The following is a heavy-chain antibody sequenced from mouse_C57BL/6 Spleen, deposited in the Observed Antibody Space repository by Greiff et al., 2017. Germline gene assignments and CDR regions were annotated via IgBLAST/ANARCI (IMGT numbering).Heavy chain of an antibody. CDR3: ARWYAPYYAMDY. D-gene: IGHD1-1*02. J-gene: IGHJ4*01. V-gene: IGHV14-3*01. CDR1: GFTITNTY. CDR2: IDPANGNT. Sequence: EVKLVESVAELVRPGASVKLSCTASGFTITNTYMHWVKQRPEQGLEWIGRIDPANGNTKYAPKFKGKATVTADTSSNTAYLQLSSLTSEDTAIXYCARWYAPYYAMDYWGQGTSVTVSA.